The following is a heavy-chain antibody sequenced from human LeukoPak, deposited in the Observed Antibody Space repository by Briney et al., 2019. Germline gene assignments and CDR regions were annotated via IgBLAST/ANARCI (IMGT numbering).Heavy chain of an antibody. V-gene: IGHV3-23*01. J-gene: IGHJ4*02. CDR3: AKGGEVVSATRVDY. CDR2: LSGSGGST. CDR1: GFTFSSYA. Sequence: GGSLRLSCAASGFTFSSYAMSWVRQAPGEGLEWVSALSGSGGSTYYADSVKGRITISRENSKNTLYLQMNSLRAEDTAVYYCAKGGEVVSATRVDYWGQGTLVSVSS. D-gene: IGHD2-15*01.